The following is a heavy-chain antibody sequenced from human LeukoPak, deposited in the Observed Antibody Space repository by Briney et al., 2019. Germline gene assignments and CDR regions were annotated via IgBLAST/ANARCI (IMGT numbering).Heavy chain of an antibody. J-gene: IGHJ4*02. D-gene: IGHD3-9*01. V-gene: IGHV4-59*08. CDR2: IHYIAST. Sequence: PSETLSLTCSVSGGSISNDYWSWIRQPPGKRLEWVGHIHYIASTNYTPHLKSRVTLSVDTSQNQFSLKLSSVSAADTAVYYCARHRYVARLSPFDYWGQGTLVTVSS. CDR3: ARHRYVARLSPFDY. CDR1: GGSISNDY.